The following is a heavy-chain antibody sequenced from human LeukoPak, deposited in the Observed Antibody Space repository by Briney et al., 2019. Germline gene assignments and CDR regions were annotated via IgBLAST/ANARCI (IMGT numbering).Heavy chain of an antibody. Sequence: PGGTLRLSCAASGFTFSSYGMSWVRQAPGKGLEWVSAISGSGGSTYYADSVKGRFTISRDNSKNTLYLQMNSLRAGDTAVYYCAKKGIRYFDWSPRYWGQGTLVTVSS. CDR3: AKKGIRYFDWSPRY. J-gene: IGHJ4*02. CDR2: ISGSGGST. V-gene: IGHV3-23*01. D-gene: IGHD3-9*01. CDR1: GFTFSSYG.